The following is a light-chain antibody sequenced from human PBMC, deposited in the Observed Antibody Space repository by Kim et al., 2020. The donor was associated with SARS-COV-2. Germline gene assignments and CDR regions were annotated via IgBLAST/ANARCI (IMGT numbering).Light chain of an antibody. CDR3: QQYYSTPYT. CDR1: QSVLSTSNNKNS. CDR2: WAS. V-gene: IGKV4-1*01. Sequence: RATINCKSSQSVLSTSNNKNSVTWYQQKPGQPPKLLIYWASTRELGVPDRFSGSGSGTDFTLTISSLQAEDVAVYYCQQYYSTPYTFGQGTKLEI. J-gene: IGKJ2*01.